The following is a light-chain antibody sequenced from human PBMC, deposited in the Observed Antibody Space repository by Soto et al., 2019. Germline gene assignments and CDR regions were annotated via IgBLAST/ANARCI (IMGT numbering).Light chain of an antibody. CDR2: DAS. Sequence: DIRMTQSPSTLSASVGDRVTITCRASQTIGSWLAWYQQKPGKAPKLLIYDASSLESGVPSRFSGSGSGTEFTLTISTLQPDDFATYYCQQYTADSLTFGGGTKVEIK. V-gene: IGKV1-5*01. J-gene: IGKJ4*01. CDR3: QQYTADSLT. CDR1: QTIGSW.